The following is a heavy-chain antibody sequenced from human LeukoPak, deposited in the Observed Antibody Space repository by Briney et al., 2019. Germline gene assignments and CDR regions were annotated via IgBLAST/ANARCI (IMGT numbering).Heavy chain of an antibody. CDR2: ISGSSTYI. D-gene: IGHD6-13*01. V-gene: IGHV3-21*01. CDR3: ARGLTNIAAAGNDY. CDR1: GFTFSSYS. Sequence: GGSLRLSCAASGFTFSSYSMNWVRQAPGKGPEWVSSISGSSTYIYYADSVKGRFAISRDNAKNALFLQMNSLRAEDTAVYYCARGLTNIAAAGNDYWGQGTLVTVSS. J-gene: IGHJ4*02.